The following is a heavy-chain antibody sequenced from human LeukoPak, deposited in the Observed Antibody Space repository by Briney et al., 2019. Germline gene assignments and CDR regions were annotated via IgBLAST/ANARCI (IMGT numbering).Heavy chain of an antibody. D-gene: IGHD3-22*01. CDR3: AGFFYDNSGDAFDI. CDR2: LIPIYGSA. V-gene: IGHV1-69*01. Sequence: ASVKVSCKASGGSFTFTSHAISWVRQAPGQGLEWMGGLIPIYGSANYAQKFQDRLTITSNESTRTVYMELSSLRPEDSAVHYCAGFFYDNSGDAFDIWGQGTMVTVSS. CDR1: GGSFTFTSHA. J-gene: IGHJ3*02.